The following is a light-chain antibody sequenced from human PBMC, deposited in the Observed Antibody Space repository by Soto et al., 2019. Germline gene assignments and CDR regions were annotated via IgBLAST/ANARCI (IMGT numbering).Light chain of an antibody. Sequence: EIVLTQSPGTLSLSPGERATLSCRASQSVSSRSLAWYQQKPGQAPRLLIYDASNRATGIPDRFSGSGSGTDFTLTSSRLEPDDFAMYYCQQYGNSRTFGQGTKVEVK. CDR1: QSVSSRS. CDR3: QQYGNSRT. CDR2: DAS. V-gene: IGKV3-20*01. J-gene: IGKJ1*01.